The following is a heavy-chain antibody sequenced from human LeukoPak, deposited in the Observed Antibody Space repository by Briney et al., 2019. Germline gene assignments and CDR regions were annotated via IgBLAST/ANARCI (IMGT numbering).Heavy chain of an antibody. V-gene: IGHV4-59*01. CDR2: IYYSGST. CDR1: GGSISSYY. CDR3: ASYGYSYGSESTYYFDH. D-gene: IGHD5-18*01. Sequence: SETLSLTCTVSGGSISSYYWSWIRQPPGKGLEWIGYIYYSGSTNYNPSLKSRVTISVDTSKNQFSLKLSSVTAADTAVYYCASYGYSYGSESTYYFDHWGQGTLVTVSS. J-gene: IGHJ4*02.